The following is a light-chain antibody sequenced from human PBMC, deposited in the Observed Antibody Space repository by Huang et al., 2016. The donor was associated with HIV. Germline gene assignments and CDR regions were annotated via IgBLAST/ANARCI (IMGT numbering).Light chain of an antibody. CDR2: DAS. CDR3: QQFNNYLT. CDR1: RDISSG. V-gene: IGKV1D-13*01. J-gene: IGKJ5*01. Sequence: GDRVTITCRASRDISSGLAWYQQKPGKAPKLLIFDASSLESGVPSRFSGSGSGTDFTLTISSLQPEDFATYYCQQFNNYLTFGQGTRLEIQ.